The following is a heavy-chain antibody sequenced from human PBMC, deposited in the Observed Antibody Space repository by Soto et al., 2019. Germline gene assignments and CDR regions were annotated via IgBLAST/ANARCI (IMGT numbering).Heavy chain of an antibody. D-gene: IGHD6-19*01. CDR1: GFTFSSYG. CDR2: ISANGGTT. Sequence: EVQLLESGGDLVQPGGALRLSCAASGFTFSSYGMSWVRQAPGKGLEWVSAISANGGTTYYSDSVKGRFTISRDNSKNTLYLQMNSLRAEDTAVYYCAKGAVAVTRYFDYWGQGTLVTVSS. CDR3: AKGAVAVTRYFDY. J-gene: IGHJ4*02. V-gene: IGHV3-23*01.